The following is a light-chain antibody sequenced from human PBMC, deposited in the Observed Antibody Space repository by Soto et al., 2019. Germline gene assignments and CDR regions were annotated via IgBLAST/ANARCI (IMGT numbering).Light chain of an antibody. CDR1: QGDSSF. V-gene: IGKV1-8*01. J-gene: IGKJ3*01. CDR2: AAS. Sequence: AIRVTQSPSSISASTGDRVTITCRASQGDSSFLAWYQQKPGEAPKLLIYAASTLQSGDPSTFSGSGSGTDFTLTISSLQSADFATYDGQQYYSYPPTFGPGAKV. CDR3: QQYYSYPPT.